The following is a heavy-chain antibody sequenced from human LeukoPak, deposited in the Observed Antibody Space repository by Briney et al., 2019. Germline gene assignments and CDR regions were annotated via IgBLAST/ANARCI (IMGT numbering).Heavy chain of an antibody. J-gene: IGHJ3*02. V-gene: IGHV3-23*01. Sequence: PGGSLRLSCAASGFTFSSYAMSWVRQAPGKGLEWVSAISGSGGSTYYADSVKGRFTISRDNSKNTLYLQMNSLRAEDTAVYYCARAQRRGYNIHAFDIWGQGTMVTVSS. CDR1: GFTFSSYA. CDR3: ARAQRRGYNIHAFDI. CDR2: ISGSGGST. D-gene: IGHD5-24*01.